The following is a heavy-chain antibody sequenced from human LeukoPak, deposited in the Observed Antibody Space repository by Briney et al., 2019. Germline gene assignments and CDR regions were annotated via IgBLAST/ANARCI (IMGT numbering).Heavy chain of an antibody. CDR1: GFNFRSYA. CDR2: ISGSGGST. Sequence: GGSLRLSCAASGFNFRSYAMSWVRQAPGKGLEWVSGISGSGGSTYYADSVKGRFTISRDNSRNTLYLQMNNLRAEDTALYYCAKDQNSGSGSYSNFDYWGQGTLVTVSS. V-gene: IGHV3-23*01. D-gene: IGHD3-10*01. CDR3: AKDQNSGSGSYSNFDY. J-gene: IGHJ4*02.